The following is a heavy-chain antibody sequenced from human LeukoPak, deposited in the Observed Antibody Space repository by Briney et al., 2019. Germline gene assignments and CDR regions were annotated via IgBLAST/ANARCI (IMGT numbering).Heavy chain of an antibody. V-gene: IGHV3-7*04. J-gene: IGHJ4*02. CDR3: ARENFQY. Sequence: PGGPLRLSCAASGFTFSSYWMNWVRQAPGKGLEWVANIKPDGSDEYYVDSVKGRFTISRDNAENSLYLQMNSLRAEDTAVYYCARENFQYWAQGTLVTVSS. CDR1: GFTFSSYW. CDR2: IKPDGSDE.